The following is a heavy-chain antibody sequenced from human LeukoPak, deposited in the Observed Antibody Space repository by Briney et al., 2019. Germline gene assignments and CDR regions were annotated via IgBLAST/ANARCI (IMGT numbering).Heavy chain of an antibody. CDR3: ARVVIAARPHWFDP. V-gene: IGHV3-30*02. CDR2: IRYDGSNK. J-gene: IGHJ5*02. CDR1: GFTFSSYG. D-gene: IGHD6-6*01. Sequence: GGSLRLSCAASGFTFSSYGMHWVRQAPGKGLEWVAFIRYDGSNKYYADSVKGRFTISRDNSKTTLYLQMNSLRAEDTALYYCARVVIAARPHWFDPWGQGTLVTVSS.